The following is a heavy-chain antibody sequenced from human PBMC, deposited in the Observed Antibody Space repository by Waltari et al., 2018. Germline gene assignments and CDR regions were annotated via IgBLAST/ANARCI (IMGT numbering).Heavy chain of an antibody. Sequence: QVQLVQSGAEVKKPGASVKVSCKASGYTFTGYYMHWVRQAPGPGLEWMGWINPNSGGTNYAQKFQGRVTMTRDTSISTAYMELSRLRSDDTAVYYCASCIAAREGGYYYYYGMDVWGQGTTVTVSS. V-gene: IGHV1-2*02. J-gene: IGHJ6*02. CDR1: GYTFTGYY. CDR2: INPNSGGT. CDR3: ASCIAAREGGYYYYYGMDV. D-gene: IGHD6-6*01.